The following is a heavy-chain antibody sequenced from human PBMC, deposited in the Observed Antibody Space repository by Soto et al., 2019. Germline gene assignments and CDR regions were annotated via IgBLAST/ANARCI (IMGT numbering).Heavy chain of an antibody. D-gene: IGHD6-13*01. CDR1: GGTFSSYA. J-gene: IGHJ6*02. CDR2: IIPIFGTA. Sequence: ASVKVSCKASGGTFSSYAISWVRQAPGQGLEWMGGIIPIFGTANYAQKFQGRVTITADKSTSIAYMELSSLRSEDTAVYYCAVSGSSSRSYGVDVWRQGTTVTVSS. V-gene: IGHV1-69*06. CDR3: AVSGSSSRSYGVDV.